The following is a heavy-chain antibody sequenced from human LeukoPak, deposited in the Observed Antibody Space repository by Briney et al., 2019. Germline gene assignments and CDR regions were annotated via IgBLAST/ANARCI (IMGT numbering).Heavy chain of an antibody. J-gene: IGHJ4*02. Sequence: GGSLRLSCATSGFTFSTYSMHWVRQAPGKGLEWVSFIRCGRSNKYYADSVKGRFTISRDNAKNSLYLQMNSLRAEDTAVYYCARGGEYSSSWYLFDYWVQGTLVTQVFDYWGQGTLVTLSS. CDR1: GFTFSTYS. V-gene: IGHV3-30*02. CDR3: ARGGEYSSSWYLFDYWVQGTLVTQVFDY. D-gene: IGHD6-13*01. CDR2: IRCGRSNK.